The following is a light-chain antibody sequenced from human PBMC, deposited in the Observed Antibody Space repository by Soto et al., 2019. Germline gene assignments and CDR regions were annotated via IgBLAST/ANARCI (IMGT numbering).Light chain of an antibody. Sequence: QSVLTQPPSASGTPGQRVTISCSGSSSNIGINTVNWYQQLPGTAPKLLIYSDKQRPSGVPDRFSGSKSGASASLAISGLQSEDEADYYCAAWDDSLNGLVFGTGTQLTVL. V-gene: IGLV1-44*01. J-gene: IGLJ1*01. CDR1: SSNIGINT. CDR3: AAWDDSLNGLV. CDR2: SDK.